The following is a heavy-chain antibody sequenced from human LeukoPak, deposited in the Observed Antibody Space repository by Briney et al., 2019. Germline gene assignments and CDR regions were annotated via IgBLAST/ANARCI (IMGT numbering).Heavy chain of an antibody. V-gene: IGHV1-69*01. D-gene: IGHD5-12*01. J-gene: IGHJ4*02. Sequence: SVKVSCKASGGTFSSYAISWVRQAPGQGLEWMGGIIPIFGTANYAQKFQGRVTITADESTSTAYMELSSLRSEDTAVYYCARSEDIVATPLGYWGQGTLVTVSS. CDR2: IIPIFGTA. CDR1: GGTFSSYA. CDR3: ARSEDIVATPLGY.